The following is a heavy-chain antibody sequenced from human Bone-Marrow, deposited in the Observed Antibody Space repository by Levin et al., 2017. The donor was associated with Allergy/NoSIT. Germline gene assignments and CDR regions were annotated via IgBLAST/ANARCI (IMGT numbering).Heavy chain of an antibody. J-gene: IGHJ4*02. CDR1: GFTFSNYA. Sequence: GGSLRLSCAASGFTFSNYAMSWVRQAPGKGLEWVSSISGGSTFYADSVKGRFTISRDNSKNTLFLQMNSLRGEDTAVYYCAQMHHSSSEPLWGQGTLVTVSS. CDR3: AQMHHSSSEPL. D-gene: IGHD6-6*01. V-gene: IGHV3-23*01. CDR2: ISGGST.